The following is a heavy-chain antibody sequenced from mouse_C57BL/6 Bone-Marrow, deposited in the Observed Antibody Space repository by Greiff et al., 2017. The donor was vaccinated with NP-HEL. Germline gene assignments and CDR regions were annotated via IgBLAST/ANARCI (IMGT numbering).Heavy chain of an antibody. D-gene: IGHD2-4*01. Sequence: EVQLQESGPVLVKPGASVKMSCKASGYTFTDYYMNWVKQSHGKSLEWIGVINPYNGGTSYNQKFKGKATLTVDKSSSTAYMELNSLTSEDSAVYYCARSPPNEYDGAYWGQGTLVTVSA. CDR3: ARSPPNEYDGAY. J-gene: IGHJ3*01. CDR2: INPYNGGT. V-gene: IGHV1-19*01. CDR1: GYTFTDYY.